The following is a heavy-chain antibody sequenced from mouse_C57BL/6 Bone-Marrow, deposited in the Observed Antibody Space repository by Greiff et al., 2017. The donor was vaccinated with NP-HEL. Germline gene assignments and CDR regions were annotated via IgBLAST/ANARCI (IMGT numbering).Heavy chain of an antibody. V-gene: IGHV5-17*01. Sequence: DVMLVESGGGLVKPGGSLKLSCAASGFTFSDYGMHWVRQAPEKGLEWVAYISSGSSTIYYADTVTGRFTISRDNAKNTLFLQMTSLRSEDTAMYYCARGGFTTGYAMDYWGQGTSVTVSS. J-gene: IGHJ4*01. CDR2: ISSGSSTI. CDR3: ARGGFTTGYAMDY. CDR1: GFTFSDYG. D-gene: IGHD4-1*01.